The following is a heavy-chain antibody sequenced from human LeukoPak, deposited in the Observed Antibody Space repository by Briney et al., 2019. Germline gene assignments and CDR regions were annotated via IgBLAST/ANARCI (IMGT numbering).Heavy chain of an antibody. CDR2: ISSSSSYI. D-gene: IGHD5-18*01. J-gene: IGHJ4*02. CDR1: GFTFSSYS. CDR3: ATKPVDTAMVTAD. V-gene: IGHV3-21*01. Sequence: GGSLRLSCAASGFTFSSYSMNWVRQAPGKGLEWVSSISSSSSYIYYADSVKGRFTISRDNAKNSLYLQMNSLRAEDTAVYYCATKPVDTAMVTADWGQGTLVTVSS.